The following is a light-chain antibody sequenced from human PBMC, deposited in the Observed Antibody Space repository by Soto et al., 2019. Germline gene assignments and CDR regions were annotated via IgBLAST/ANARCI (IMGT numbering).Light chain of an antibody. CDR2: GAS. Sequence: IVMTQSPATLSVAPGERVTFSCRASQGVSRKLAWYQHKQGQAPRLLISGASTGATGIPARFSGSGSGTEFTLTISSLQSEDFAFYYCHQRQRWPRTFGQGTKVDIK. CDR3: HQRQRWPRT. V-gene: IGKV3-15*01. J-gene: IGKJ1*01. CDR1: QGVSRK.